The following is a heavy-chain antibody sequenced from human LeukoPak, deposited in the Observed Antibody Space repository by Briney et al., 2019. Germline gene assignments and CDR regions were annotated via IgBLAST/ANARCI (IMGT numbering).Heavy chain of an antibody. CDR2: INHSGST. V-gene: IGHV4-34*01. J-gene: IGHJ4*02. CDR1: GGSFSGYY. CDR3: ARGPD. Sequence: SETLSLTCAVYGGSFSGYYWSWIRQPPGKGLEGIGEINHSGSTNYNPSLKSRVTISVDTTKNQSSLTLSSVTAADTAVYYCARGPDWGQGTLVTVSS.